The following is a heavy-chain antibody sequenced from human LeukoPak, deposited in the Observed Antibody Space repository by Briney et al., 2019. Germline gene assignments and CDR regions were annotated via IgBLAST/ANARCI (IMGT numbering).Heavy chain of an antibody. CDR2: ISHSGST. Sequence: SETLSLTCTVSGGSISSSSYYWSWIRQPPGKGLEWIGEISHSGSTNYNPSLKSRVTISVDTSKNQFSLKLSSVTAADTAVYYCARSRPESQVAATDLDYWGQGTLVTVSS. CDR3: ARSRPESQVAATDLDY. CDR1: GGSISSSSYY. J-gene: IGHJ4*02. D-gene: IGHD2-15*01. V-gene: IGHV4-39*07.